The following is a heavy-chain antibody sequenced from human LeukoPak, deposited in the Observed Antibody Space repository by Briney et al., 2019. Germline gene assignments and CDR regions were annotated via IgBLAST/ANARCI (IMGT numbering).Heavy chain of an antibody. J-gene: IGHJ6*03. CDR3: ARVQGSGGYYYYYMDV. V-gene: IGHV1-69*01. Sequence: SVKVSXKASGGTFSSYAISWVRQAPGQGLEWMGGIIPIFGTANYAQKFQGRVTITADESTSTAYMELSSLRSEDTAVYYCARVQGSGGYYYYYMDVWGKGTTVTVSS. D-gene: IGHD3-10*01. CDR1: GGTFSSYA. CDR2: IIPIFGTA.